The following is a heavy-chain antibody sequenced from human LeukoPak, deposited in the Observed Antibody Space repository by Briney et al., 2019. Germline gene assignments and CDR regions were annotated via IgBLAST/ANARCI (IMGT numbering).Heavy chain of an antibody. Sequence: SETLSLTCTVSGGSISSSSYYWGWIRQPPGKGLEWIGSIYYSGSTYYNPSLKSRVTISVDTSKNQFSLKLSPVTAADTAVYYCARHTQQLVPNYWGQGTLVTVSS. D-gene: IGHD6-13*01. CDR1: GGSISSSSYY. CDR2: IYYSGST. V-gene: IGHV4-39*01. CDR3: ARHTQQLVPNY. J-gene: IGHJ4*02.